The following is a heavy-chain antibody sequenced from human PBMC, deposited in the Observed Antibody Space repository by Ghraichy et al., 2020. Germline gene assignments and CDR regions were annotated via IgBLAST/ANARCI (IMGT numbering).Heavy chain of an antibody. D-gene: IGHD3-3*01. V-gene: IGHV4-34*01. CDR1: GESFRGYF. J-gene: IGHJ6*01. CDR3: ARGRSILGVVNSYFSALDV. Sequence: SETLSLTCAVSGESFRGYFWTWLRQPPGKGLEWIGEISHFGSTNYNSSLKSRVTLSLHPSKTQFSLELTSVTAADTAVYYCARGRSILGVVNSYFSALDVWAQGTTVTVSS. CDR2: ISHFGST.